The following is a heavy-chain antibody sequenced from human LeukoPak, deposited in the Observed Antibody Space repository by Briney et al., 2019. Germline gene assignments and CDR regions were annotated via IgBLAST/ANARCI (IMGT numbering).Heavy chain of an antibody. CDR3: ARGLYCYEEYFQH. V-gene: IGHV1-69*01. J-gene: IGHJ1*01. Sequence: ASVRVSCKASGGIFNTYAISWVRQAPGQGLEWMGGIIAVFGKATYAEKFQGRVIITADDSTSIVYLELSRLTSEDTAVYYCARGLYCYEEYFQHWGLGTLVTVSS. CDR1: GGIFNTYA. D-gene: IGHD2-21*01. CDR2: IIAVFGKA.